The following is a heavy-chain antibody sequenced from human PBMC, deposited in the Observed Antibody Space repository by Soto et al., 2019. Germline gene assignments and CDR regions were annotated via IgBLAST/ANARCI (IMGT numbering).Heavy chain of an antibody. J-gene: IGHJ6*02. CDR3: AKVARTPAMVTPPSLFGLGG. CDR2: ISYDGSNK. Sequence: GGSLRLSCADSGLTFSTSGMHWVRQAPGKGLEWVAVISYDGSNKYYRDSVKGRFTTSRDNSKNTLYLQMNSLRLEDTAVYYCAKVARTPAMVTPPSLFGLGGWGQGTTVTVS. CDR1: GLTFSTSG. D-gene: IGHD5-18*01. V-gene: IGHV3-30*18.